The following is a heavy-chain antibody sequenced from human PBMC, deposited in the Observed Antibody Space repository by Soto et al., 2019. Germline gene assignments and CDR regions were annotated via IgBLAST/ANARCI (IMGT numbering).Heavy chain of an antibody. CDR3: AGATLTTKVWH. CDR1: GFTFSGSA. Sequence: EVQVVESGGGLVQPGGSLKLSCAASGFTFSGSAIHWVRQASGKGLDWVGHIRSKANSYATAYAASVTGRFTISRDDSKNTAYLQMNSLKTDDTAVYYCAGATLTTKVWHWGQGTLVTVSS. D-gene: IGHD4-17*01. CDR2: IRSKANSYAT. J-gene: IGHJ4*02. V-gene: IGHV3-73*02.